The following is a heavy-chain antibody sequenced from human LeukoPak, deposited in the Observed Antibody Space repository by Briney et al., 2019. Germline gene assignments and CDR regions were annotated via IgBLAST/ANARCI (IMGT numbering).Heavy chain of an antibody. J-gene: IGHJ4*02. CDR1: GYSISSGYY. V-gene: IGHV4-38-2*01. Sequence: PSETLSLTCAVSGYSISSGYYWGWIRQPPGRGLEWIGSIYHSGSTYYNPSLKSRVTISVDTSKNQFSLKLSSVTAADTAVYYCARPRGSEWGNFDYWGQGTLVTVSS. CDR3: ARPRGSEWGNFDY. CDR2: IYHSGST. D-gene: IGHD1-26*01.